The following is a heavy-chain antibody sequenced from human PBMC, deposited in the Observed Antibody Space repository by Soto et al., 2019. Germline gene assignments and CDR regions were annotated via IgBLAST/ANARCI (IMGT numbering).Heavy chain of an antibody. CDR2: INPNSGAS. CDR3: ARVIAAAGTRWFDP. D-gene: IGHD6-13*01. Sequence: QVQLVQSGAEVKKPGASVKVSCKASGYTFTGYYIHWVRQAPGQGLEWMGGINPNSGASNYAQKFQGRVTMTRDTSISTAYMELSRLRSDDTAVYYCARVIAAAGTRWFDPWGQGTLVTVSS. J-gene: IGHJ5*02. CDR1: GYTFTGYY. V-gene: IGHV1-2*02.